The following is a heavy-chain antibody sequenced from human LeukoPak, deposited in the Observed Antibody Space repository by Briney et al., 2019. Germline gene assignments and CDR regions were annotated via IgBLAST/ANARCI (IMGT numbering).Heavy chain of an antibody. CDR2: IYYSGST. Sequence: NSSETLSLTCTVSGGSISSSSYYWGWIRQPPGKGLEWIGSIYYSGSTYYNPSLKSRVTISVDTSKNQFSLKLSSVTAADTAVYYCARDQAAVTSFDYWGQGTLVTVSS. CDR1: GGSISSSSYY. CDR3: ARDQAAVTSFDY. V-gene: IGHV4-39*07. D-gene: IGHD3-10*01. J-gene: IGHJ4*02.